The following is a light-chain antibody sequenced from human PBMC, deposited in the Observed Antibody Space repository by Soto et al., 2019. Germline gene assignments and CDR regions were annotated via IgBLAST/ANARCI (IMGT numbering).Light chain of an antibody. Sequence: EIVLTQSPATLSLSPGERATLSCRASESISNSYLAWYQQKPGQAPRVLIYVASTRATGIPARFSGSGSGTDFTLTISSLEPEDFAVYYCQQRSNWPPITFGQGTRLEIK. J-gene: IGKJ5*01. CDR2: VAS. CDR1: ESISNSY. V-gene: IGKV3-11*01. CDR3: QQRSNWPPIT.